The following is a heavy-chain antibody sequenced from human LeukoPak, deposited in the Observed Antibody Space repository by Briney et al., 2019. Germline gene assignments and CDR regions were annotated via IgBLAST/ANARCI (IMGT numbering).Heavy chain of an antibody. V-gene: IGHV3-53*01. CDR2: IYSGGST. Sequence: GGSLRLSCAAPGFTVSSNYMSWGGQAPGKGREWVSAIYSGGSTYYADSVKGRFTISRDNSKNTLYLQMNSLRAEDTAVYYCASYGFWSGYGTNRNYFDYWGQGTLVTVSS. CDR3: ASYGFWSGYGTNRNYFDY. CDR1: GFTVSSNY. D-gene: IGHD3-3*01. J-gene: IGHJ4*02.